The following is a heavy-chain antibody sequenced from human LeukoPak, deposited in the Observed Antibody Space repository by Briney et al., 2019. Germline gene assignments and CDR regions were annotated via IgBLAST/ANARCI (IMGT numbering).Heavy chain of an antibody. V-gene: IGHV1-69*13. D-gene: IGHD3-22*01. Sequence: GASVKVSCKASGGTFSSYAISWVRQAPGQGLEWMGGIIPIFGTANYAQKFQGRVTITADESTSTAYMELSSLRSEDTAVYYCARERSYYDGSGSYYYYGMDVWGQGTTVTVSS. CDR3: ARERSYYDGSGSYYYYGMDV. CDR1: GGTFSSYA. J-gene: IGHJ6*02. CDR2: IIPIFGTA.